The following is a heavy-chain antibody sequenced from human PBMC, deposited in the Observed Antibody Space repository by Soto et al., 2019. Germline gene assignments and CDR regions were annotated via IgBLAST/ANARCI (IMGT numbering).Heavy chain of an antibody. V-gene: IGHV3-9*01. Sequence: EVQLVESGGGLVQPGRSRRLSCAASGFTFDDYAMHWVRQASGKGLEWVSGISWNSGSIGYADSVKGRFTISRDNAKNSLYLQMNSLRAEDTALYYCAKDRQWLATYFDYWGQGTLVTVSS. CDR3: AKDRQWLATYFDY. J-gene: IGHJ4*02. D-gene: IGHD6-19*01. CDR2: ISWNSGSI. CDR1: GFTFDDYA.